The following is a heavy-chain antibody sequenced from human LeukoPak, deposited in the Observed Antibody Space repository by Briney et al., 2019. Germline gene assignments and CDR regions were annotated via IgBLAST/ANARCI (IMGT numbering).Heavy chain of an antibody. D-gene: IGHD6-6*01. V-gene: IGHV4-34*01. CDR2: INHNGST. J-gene: IGHJ5*02. CDR3: ARAPGYSSSSGGLDP. CDR1: GGSFSGYY. Sequence: SETLSLTCAVYGGSFSGYYWSWIRQPPGKGLEWIGEINHNGSTNYNPSLKSRVTISVDTSKNQFSLKLSSVTAADTAVYYCARAPGYSSSSGGLDPWGQGTLVTVSS.